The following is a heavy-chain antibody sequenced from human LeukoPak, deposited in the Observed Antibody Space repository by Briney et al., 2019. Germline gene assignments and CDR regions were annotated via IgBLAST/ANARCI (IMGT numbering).Heavy chain of an antibody. D-gene: IGHD2-2*01. CDR3: ARDLGYCSSTRGCAFDI. CDR1: GFTFSSYS. V-gene: IGHV3-21*01. J-gene: IGHJ3*02. Sequence: GGSLRLSCAASGFTFSSYSMNWVRQAPGKGLEWVSSISSSSSYIYYADSVKGRFTISRDNAKNSLYLQMNSLRAEDTAVYYCARDLGYCSSTRGCAFDIWGQGTMVTVSS. CDR2: ISSSSSYI.